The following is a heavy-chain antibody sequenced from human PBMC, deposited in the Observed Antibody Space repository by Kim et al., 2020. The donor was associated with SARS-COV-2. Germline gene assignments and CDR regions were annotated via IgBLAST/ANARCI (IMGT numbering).Heavy chain of an antibody. CDR2: ISWNSGSI. CDR1: GFTFDDYA. V-gene: IGHV3-9*01. CDR3: AKGTALGYSGYDSNLDY. D-gene: IGHD5-12*01. Sequence: GGSLRLSCAASGFTFDDYAMHWVRQAPGKGLEWVSGISWNSGSIGYADSVKGRFTISRDNAKNSLYLQMNSLRAEDTALYYCAKGTALGYSGYDSNLDYWGQGTLVTVSS. J-gene: IGHJ4*02.